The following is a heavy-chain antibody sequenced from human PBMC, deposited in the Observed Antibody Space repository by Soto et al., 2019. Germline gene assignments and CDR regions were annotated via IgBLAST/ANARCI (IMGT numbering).Heavy chain of an antibody. J-gene: IGHJ4*02. CDR1: GYTFTSYA. CDR2: INAGNGNT. D-gene: IGHD6-19*01. Sequence: QVQLVQSGAEVKKPGASVKVSCKASGYTFTSYAMHWVRQAPGQRLEWMGWINAGNGNTKYSQKFQGRVTITRDTSAITAYMELSSLRSEDTAVYYCARVVGIAVDDYWGQGTLVTVSS. CDR3: ARVVGIAVDDY. V-gene: IGHV1-3*01.